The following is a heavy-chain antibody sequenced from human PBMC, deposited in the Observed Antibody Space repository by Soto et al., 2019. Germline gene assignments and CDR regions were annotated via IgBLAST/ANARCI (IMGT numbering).Heavy chain of an antibody. D-gene: IGHD3-10*01. V-gene: IGHV3-48*02. CDR1: GFTFSSYG. CDR2: ISSSSSTI. J-gene: IGHJ4*02. Sequence: VGSLRLSWAASGFTFSSYGVNWVRQAPGKGLEWVSYISSSSSTIYYADSVKGRFTISRDNAKNSLYLQMNSLRDEDTAVYYYARSITMVRGVIGSFDYWGQGTLVTVSS. CDR3: ARSITMVRGVIGSFDY.